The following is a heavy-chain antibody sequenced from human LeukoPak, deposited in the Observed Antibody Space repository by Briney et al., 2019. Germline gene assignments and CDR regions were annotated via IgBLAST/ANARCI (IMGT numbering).Heavy chain of an antibody. V-gene: IGHV1-2*02. D-gene: IGHD2-2*01. Sequence: ASVKVSCKASGYTFTGYYMHWVRQAPGQGLEWMGWINPNSGGTNYAQKFRGRVTMTRDTSISTAYMELSRLRSDDTAVYYCARVKSGRYCSSTSCYLGWFDPWGQGTLVTVSS. CDR3: ARVKSGRYCSSTSCYLGWFDP. J-gene: IGHJ5*02. CDR2: INPNSGGT. CDR1: GYTFTGYY.